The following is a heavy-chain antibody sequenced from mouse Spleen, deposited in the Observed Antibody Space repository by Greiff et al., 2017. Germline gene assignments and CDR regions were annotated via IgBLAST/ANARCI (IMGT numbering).Heavy chain of an antibody. CDR3: ARGYGYEEGRFAY. CDR2: ISYDGSN. CDR1: GYSITSGYY. J-gene: IGHJ3*01. Sequence: EVQLQQSGPGLVKPSQSLSLTCSVTGYSITSGYYWNWIRQFPGNKLEWMGYISYDGSNNYNPSLKNRISITRDTSKNQFFLKLNSVTTEDTATYYCARGYGYEEGRFAYWGQGTLVTVSA. V-gene: IGHV3-6*01. D-gene: IGHD2-2*01.